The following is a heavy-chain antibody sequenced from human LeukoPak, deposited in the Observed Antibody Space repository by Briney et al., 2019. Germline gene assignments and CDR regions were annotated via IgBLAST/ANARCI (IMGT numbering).Heavy chain of an antibody. D-gene: IGHD3-10*01. J-gene: IGHJ5*02. V-gene: IGHV4-38-2*02. CDR3: ARAFPYLYGSGLHNWFDP. CDR1: GYSISRGYY. CDR2: IYHSAST. Sequence: SETLSLTCTVSGYSISRGYYWGWIPQPPGKGLEGIVNIYHSASTYYKPSLKSRLIISVDTSRNQFSLKLSSVTAAETAIYYCARAFPYLYGSGLHNWFDPWGQGTLVTVSS.